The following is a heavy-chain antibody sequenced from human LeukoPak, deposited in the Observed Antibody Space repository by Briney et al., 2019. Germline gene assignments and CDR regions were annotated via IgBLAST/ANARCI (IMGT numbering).Heavy chain of an antibody. CDR1: GGTFSSYA. CDR2: IIPIFGTA. D-gene: IGHD3-22*01. V-gene: IGHV1-69*13. CDR3: VSSGVRFTMIVEAFDI. Sequence: SVKVSCKASGGTFSSYAISWVRQAPGQGLEWMGGIIPIFGTANYAQKFQGRVTITADESTSTAYMELSSLRSEDTAVYYCVSSGVRFTMIVEAFDIWGQGTMVTVSS. J-gene: IGHJ3*02.